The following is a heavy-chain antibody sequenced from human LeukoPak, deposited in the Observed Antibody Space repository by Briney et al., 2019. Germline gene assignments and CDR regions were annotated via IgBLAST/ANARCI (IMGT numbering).Heavy chain of an antibody. D-gene: IGHD2-15*01. CDR1: GGSISSYY. Sequence: PSETLSLTCTVSGGSISSYYWSWIRQPPGEGLKWIGYIYYSGSTNYNPSLKSRVTISVDTSKNQFSLKLSSVTAADTAVYYCARGRQVAGLDYWGQGTLVTVSS. J-gene: IGHJ4*02. CDR3: ARGRQVAGLDY. V-gene: IGHV4-59*01. CDR2: IYYSGST.